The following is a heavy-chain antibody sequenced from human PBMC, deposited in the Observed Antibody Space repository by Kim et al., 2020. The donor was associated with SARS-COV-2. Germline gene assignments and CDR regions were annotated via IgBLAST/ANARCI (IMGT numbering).Heavy chain of an antibody. CDR1: GCSISSSSYY. V-gene: IGHV4-39*07. CDR3: ARDWSRRITFGEGEYNCFDP. J-gene: IGHJ5*02. Sequence: SETLSLTCTVSGCSISSSSYYWGWIRQPTGKGLEWIGSIYYSGSSYYNPSLKRRVTISVDTYKNQFSLKLSPVTAAETAVYYCARDWSRRITFGEGEYNCFDPWGQGTLVTVSS. D-gene: IGHD3-16*01. CDR2: IYYSGSS.